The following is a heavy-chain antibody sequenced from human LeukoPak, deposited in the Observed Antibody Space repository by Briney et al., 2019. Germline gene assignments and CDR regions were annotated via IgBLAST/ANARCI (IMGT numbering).Heavy chain of an antibody. CDR2: ISAYNGNT. CDR1: GYTFTSYG. D-gene: IGHD3-3*01. Sequence: ASVKVSCKASGYTFTSYGISWVRQAPGQGLEWMGWISAYNGNTNYAQKLQGRVTMTTDTSTSTAYMELRSLRSDDTAVYYCARVALLMTYYDFWSGYYTAQGDYMDVWGKGTTVTVSS. V-gene: IGHV1-18*01. CDR3: ARVALLMTYYDFWSGYYTAQGDYMDV. J-gene: IGHJ6*03.